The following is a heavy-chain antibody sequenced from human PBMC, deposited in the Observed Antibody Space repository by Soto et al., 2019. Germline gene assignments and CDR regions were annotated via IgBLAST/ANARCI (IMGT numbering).Heavy chain of an antibody. V-gene: IGHV5-51*01. CDR2: IYPGDSDT. Sequence: PGESLKISCKGSRYSFTNYWIAWVRQMPGKGLEWMGIIYPGDSDTRYSPSFQGQVTISADKSISTAYLQWSSLKASDTAMYYCAIYCSGFNCPSPPYYYVIDFWGQRSSDTGSS. D-gene: IGHD2-15*01. J-gene: IGHJ6*02. CDR1: RYSFTNYW. CDR3: AIYCSGFNCPSPPYYYVIDF.